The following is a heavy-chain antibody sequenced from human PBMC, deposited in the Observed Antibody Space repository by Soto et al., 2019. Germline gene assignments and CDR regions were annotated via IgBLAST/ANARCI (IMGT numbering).Heavy chain of an antibody. V-gene: IGHV1-2*02. D-gene: IGHD2-8*02. CDR2: INPDSGVT. Sequence: QVQLVQSGAEVKKPGASVKVSCEASGYTFTGYYIHWVRQAPGQGLEWMGWINPDSGVTNYAQKFQGRVTMTGDTSIGTAYMELSRLRSNDTAVYYCARGTGRSLASARFDDWGQGTLVTVSS. CDR3: ARGTGRSLASARFDD. J-gene: IGHJ4*02. CDR1: GYTFTGYY.